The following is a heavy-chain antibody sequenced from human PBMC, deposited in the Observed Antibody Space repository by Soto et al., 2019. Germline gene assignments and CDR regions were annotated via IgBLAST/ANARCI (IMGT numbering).Heavy chain of an antibody. D-gene: IGHD5-12*01. CDR3: ATSYDSGFDP. Sequence: ASVKVSCKASGYTFTCYGISWVRQAPGQGLEWMGWISVYNGNTDYAQKFQGRVTMTTDTSTSTAYMELRSLRSDDTAVYYCATSYDSGFDPWGQGTLVTASS. J-gene: IGHJ5*02. CDR2: ISVYNGNT. CDR1: GYTFTCYG. V-gene: IGHV1-18*04.